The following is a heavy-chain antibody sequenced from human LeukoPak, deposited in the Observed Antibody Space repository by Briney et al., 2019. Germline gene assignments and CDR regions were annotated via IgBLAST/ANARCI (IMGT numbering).Heavy chain of an antibody. D-gene: IGHD2-2*01. CDR1: GYTFTSYG. CDR2: ISAYNGNT. Sequence: ASVKVSCKASGYTFTSYGISWVRQAPGQGLEWMGWISAYNGNTNYAQKLQGRVTMTTDTSTSTAYMELRSLRSDDTAVYYCAREESHCSSTSCQFDYWGQGTLVTVSS. CDR3: AREESHCSSTSCQFDY. V-gene: IGHV1-18*01. J-gene: IGHJ4*02.